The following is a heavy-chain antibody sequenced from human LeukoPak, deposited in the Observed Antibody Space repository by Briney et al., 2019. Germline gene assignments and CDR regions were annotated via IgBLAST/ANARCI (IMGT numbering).Heavy chain of an antibody. J-gene: IGHJ4*02. V-gene: IGHV3-21*01. CDR3: ATLLTSGWQPDY. CDR1: GFTFSSYS. Sequence: GGSLRLSCAASGFTFSSYSMNWVRQAPGKGLEWVSSISSSSSYIYYADSVKGRFTISRDNAKNSLYLQMNSLRAEDTAVYYCATLLTSGWQPDYWGQGTLVTVSS. CDR2: ISSSSSYI. D-gene: IGHD6-19*01.